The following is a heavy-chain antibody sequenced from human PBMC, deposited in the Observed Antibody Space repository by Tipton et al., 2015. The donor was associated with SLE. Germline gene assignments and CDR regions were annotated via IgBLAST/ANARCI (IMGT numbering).Heavy chain of an antibody. CDR2: INHSGST. V-gene: IGHV4-34*01. Sequence: TLSLTCAVYGGSFSGYYWSWIRQPPGKGLGWIGEINHSGSTYYNPSLKSRVTISVDTSKNQFSLKLSSVTAADTAVYYCAREGRREQLALGYWGQGTLVTVSS. J-gene: IGHJ4*02. D-gene: IGHD6-6*01. CDR3: AREGRREQLALGY. CDR1: GGSFSGYY.